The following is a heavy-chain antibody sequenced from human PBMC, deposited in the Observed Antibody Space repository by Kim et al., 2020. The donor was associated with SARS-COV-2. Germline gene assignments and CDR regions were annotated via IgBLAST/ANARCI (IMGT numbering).Heavy chain of an antibody. D-gene: IGHD6-19*01. Sequence: TTCWDSDKGRFNISRDNAKTTLYLQMKSLRAEDTAVYYCAKGIAVAVDYWGQGTLVTVSS. J-gene: IGHJ4*02. CDR2: T. CDR3: AKGIAVAVDY. V-gene: IGHV3-74*03.